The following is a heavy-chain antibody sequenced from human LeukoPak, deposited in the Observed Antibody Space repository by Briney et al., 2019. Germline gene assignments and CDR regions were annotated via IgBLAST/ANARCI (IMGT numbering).Heavy chain of an antibody. Sequence: GGSLRLSCAASGFTVSSNSMSWVRQAPGKGLEWVSVIYSGGGTYYADSVKGRFAISRDNSKNTLYLQVNSLRVEDTAVYYCARAFSFGITYQYYFEYWGQGSLVTVSS. D-gene: IGHD2-2*01. V-gene: IGHV3-66*01. CDR1: GFTVSSNS. CDR3: ARAFSFGITYQYYFEY. J-gene: IGHJ4*02. CDR2: IYSGGGT.